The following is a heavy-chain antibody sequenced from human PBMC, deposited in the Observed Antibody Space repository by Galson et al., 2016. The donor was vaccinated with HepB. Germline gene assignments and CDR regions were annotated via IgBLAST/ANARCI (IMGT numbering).Heavy chain of an antibody. CDR3: ARDPPGVPDFALDV. V-gene: IGHV3-66*01. Sequence: SLRLSCAASGFTVSSNCMSWVRQAPGKGLEWVSLICDGGSAYYTDSVKARFTISRDNPKNTLYLQMNNLRPEDTAVYFCARDPPGVPDFALDVWARGPRSPSP. CDR2: ICDGGSA. J-gene: IGHJ6*02. CDR1: GFTVSSNC. D-gene: IGHD3-10*01.